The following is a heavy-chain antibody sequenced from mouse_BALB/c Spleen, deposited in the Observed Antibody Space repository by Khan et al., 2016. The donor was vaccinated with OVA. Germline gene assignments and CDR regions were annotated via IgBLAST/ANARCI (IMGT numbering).Heavy chain of an antibody. V-gene: IGHV9-4*02. CDR1: GYTFTTAG. CDR3: ARGGAALYRNDGGAMDY. Sequence: QIQLVQSGPELKKPGETVRISCKASGYTFTTAGMQWVQKMPGKGLKWIGWINTHSGVPKYAEDFKGRFAFSLETSASTVYLQITNLKNEDTATYFCARGGAALYRNDGGAMDYWGQGTLVTVSA. J-gene: IGHJ4*01. D-gene: IGHD2-12*01. CDR2: INTHSGVP.